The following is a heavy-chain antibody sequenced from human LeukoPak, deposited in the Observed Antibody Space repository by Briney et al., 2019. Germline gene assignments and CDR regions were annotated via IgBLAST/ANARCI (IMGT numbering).Heavy chain of an antibody. J-gene: IGHJ4*02. CDR3: ARGYYGSGSLPPYFDY. D-gene: IGHD3-10*01. V-gene: IGHV4-30-2*01. CDR1: GGSTSSGGYS. Sequence: SETLSLTCAVSGGSTSSGGYSWSWIRQPPGKGLEWIGYIYHSGSTYYNPSLKSRVTISVDRSKNQFSLKLSSVTAADTAVYYCARGYYGSGSLPPYFDYWGQGTLVTVSS. CDR2: IYHSGST.